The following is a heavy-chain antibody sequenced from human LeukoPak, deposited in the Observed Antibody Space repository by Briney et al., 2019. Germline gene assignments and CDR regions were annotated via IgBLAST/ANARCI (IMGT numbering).Heavy chain of an antibody. Sequence: ASVKVSCKASGGTFSSYAISWVRQAPGQGLEWMGRIIPILGIANYAQKFQGRVTITADKSTSTAYMELSNLRSEDTAVYYCARGYSKEDAFDIWGQGTMVTVSS. CDR2: IIPILGIA. D-gene: IGHD1-1*01. V-gene: IGHV1-69*04. CDR3: ARGYSKEDAFDI. J-gene: IGHJ3*02. CDR1: GGTFSSYA.